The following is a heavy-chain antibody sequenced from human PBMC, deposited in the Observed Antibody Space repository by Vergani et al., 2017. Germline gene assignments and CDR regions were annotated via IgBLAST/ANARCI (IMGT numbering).Heavy chain of an antibody. CDR2: IWYDGSNK. D-gene: IGHD1/OR15-1a*01. J-gene: IGHJ4*02. CDR3: TRDFPGPQQD. Sequence: QVQLVESGGGVVQPGRSLRLSCAASGFTFSSYGMHWVRQAPGKGLEWVAVIWYDGSNKYYADSVKGRFTISRDNSKNTLYLQMNSLRAEDTAVYYCTRDFPGPQQDWGQGTLVTVSS. V-gene: IGHV3-33*01. CDR1: GFTFSSYG.